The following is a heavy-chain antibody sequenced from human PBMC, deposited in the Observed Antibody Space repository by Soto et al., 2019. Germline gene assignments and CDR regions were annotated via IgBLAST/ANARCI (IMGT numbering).Heavy chain of an antibody. J-gene: IGHJ4*02. Sequence: EVQLLESGGGLVQPGGSLRLSCAASGFTFISYAMSWVRHAPGKGLEWVSAISGSGGSTYYAASVKGRFTISRDNSKNTLYLQMNSLRAEDTAVYYCAKKSTVTTFDYWGQGTLVTVSS. D-gene: IGHD4-17*01. CDR1: GFTFISYA. CDR3: AKKSTVTTFDY. CDR2: ISGSGGST. V-gene: IGHV3-23*01.